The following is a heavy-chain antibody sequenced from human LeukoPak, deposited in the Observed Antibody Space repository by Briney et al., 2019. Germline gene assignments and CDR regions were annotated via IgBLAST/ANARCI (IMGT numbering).Heavy chain of an antibody. CDR3: AKGGYSYGFDGY. Sequence: AGGALRLSCAVSGFTFDDYAMHWVRQAPGKGLEWVSGISWNSGSIGYADSVKGRFTISRDNAKNSLYLQMNSLRAEDTALYYCAKGGYSYGFDGYWGQGTLVTVSS. J-gene: IGHJ4*02. CDR2: ISWNSGSI. D-gene: IGHD5-18*01. CDR1: GFTFDDYA. V-gene: IGHV3-9*01.